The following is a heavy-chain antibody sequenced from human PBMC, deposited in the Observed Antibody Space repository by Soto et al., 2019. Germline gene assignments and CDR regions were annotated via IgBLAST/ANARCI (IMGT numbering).Heavy chain of an antibody. V-gene: IGHV1-69*13. CDR2: IIPIFGTA. CDR1: GGTFSSYA. D-gene: IGHD1-1*01. J-gene: IGHJ4*02. CDR3: AREGNWNRYKHLDY. Sequence: GASVKVSFKASGGTFSSYAISWVRQAPGQGLEWMGGIIPIFGTANYAQKFQGRVTITADESTSTAYMELSSLRSEDTAVYYCAREGNWNRYKHLDYWGQGTLVTVSS.